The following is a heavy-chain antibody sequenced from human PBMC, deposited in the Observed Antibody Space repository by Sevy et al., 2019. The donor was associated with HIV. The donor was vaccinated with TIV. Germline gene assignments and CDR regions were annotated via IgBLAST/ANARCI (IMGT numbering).Heavy chain of an antibody. CDR3: AKDGYSGSYRGKDFAAFVI. CDR2: ISYDGSNK. CDR1: GFTFSSYG. Sequence: GGSLRLSCAASGFTFSSYGMHWVRQAPGKGLEWVAVISYDGSNKYYADSVKGRFTISRDNSKNTLYLQMNSLRAEDTAVYYCAKDGYSGSYRGKDFAAFVIWGQGTMVTVSS. V-gene: IGHV3-30*18. J-gene: IGHJ3*02. D-gene: IGHD1-26*01.